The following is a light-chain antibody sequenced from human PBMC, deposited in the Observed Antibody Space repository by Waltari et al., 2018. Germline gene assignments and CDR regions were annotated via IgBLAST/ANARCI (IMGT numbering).Light chain of an antibody. CDR1: QDITDY. Sequence: DIQLTQSPSSLSASLGDRVTITCQASQDITDYFNWYQQKPGKAPKLLIYDSSNLETGVPSRFSGSGSGTHFTFTINSLQPDDIATYYCLQYDSLPRTFGQGTKVEFK. CDR3: LQYDSLPRT. CDR2: DSS. J-gene: IGKJ1*01. V-gene: IGKV1-33*01.